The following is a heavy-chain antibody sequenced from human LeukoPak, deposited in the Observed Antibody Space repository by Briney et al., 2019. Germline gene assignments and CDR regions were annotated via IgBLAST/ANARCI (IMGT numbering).Heavy chain of an antibody. J-gene: IGHJ5*02. V-gene: IGHV1-2*02. CDR1: GYTFTGYY. CDR2: INPNSGGT. Sequence: VASMKVSCKASGYTFTGYYMHWVRQAPGQGLEWMGWINPNSGGTNYAQKFQGRVTMTRDTSISTAYMELSRLRSDDTAVYYCARSLKLLIAAAGKTYNWFDPWGQGTLVTVSS. D-gene: IGHD6-13*01. CDR3: ARSLKLLIAAAGKTYNWFDP.